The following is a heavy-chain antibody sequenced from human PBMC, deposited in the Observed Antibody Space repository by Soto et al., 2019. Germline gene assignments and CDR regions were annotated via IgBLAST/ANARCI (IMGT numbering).Heavy chain of an antibody. V-gene: IGHV4-39*01. J-gene: IGHJ1*01. CDR1: GGSISSSSYY. Sequence: PSETLSLTCTVSGGSISSSSYYWGWIRQPPGKGLEWIGSIYYSGSTYYNPSLKSRVTISVDTSKNQFSLKLSSVTAADTAVYYCARQSNQLLEMSANFQHWGQGTLVTVSS. D-gene: IGHD2-2*01. CDR3: ARQSNQLLEMSANFQH. CDR2: IYYSGST.